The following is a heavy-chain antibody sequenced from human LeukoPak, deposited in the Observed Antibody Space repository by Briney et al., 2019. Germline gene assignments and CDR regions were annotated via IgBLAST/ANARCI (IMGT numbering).Heavy chain of an antibody. CDR3: ARGGRGSAAVVAPRSFDI. CDR2: IWYDGSNK. Sequence: GGSLRLSCAASGFTFSSYGMHWVRQAPGKGLEWVAVIWYDGSNKYYADSVKGRFTISRDNSKNTLYLQMNSLRAEDSALYYCARGGRGSAAVVAPRSFDIWGQGTMVTVSS. J-gene: IGHJ3*02. D-gene: IGHD3-22*01. CDR1: GFTFSSYG. V-gene: IGHV3-33*01.